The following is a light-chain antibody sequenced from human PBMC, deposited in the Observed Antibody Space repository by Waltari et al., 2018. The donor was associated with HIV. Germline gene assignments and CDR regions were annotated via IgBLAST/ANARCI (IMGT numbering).Light chain of an antibody. Sequence: DIEMTQTPLSSPVTLGQTAPISCRSSERLEHTDGNTYLSWLYQRPGQPPRLLIYKISNRLSGVADRFIGTGAGTNFTLRINRVTSEDVGIYYCMQAKEFPFTFGEGTRLEI. CDR3: MQAKEFPFT. J-gene: IGKJ2*01. CDR1: ERLEHTDGNTY. CDR2: KIS. V-gene: IGKV2-24*01.